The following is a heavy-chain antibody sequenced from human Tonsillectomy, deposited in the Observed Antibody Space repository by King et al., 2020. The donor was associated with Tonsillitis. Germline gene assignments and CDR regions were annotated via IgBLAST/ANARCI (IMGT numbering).Heavy chain of an antibody. CDR3: ARDYYGSGFFDY. D-gene: IGHD3-10*01. CDR1: GFTVSSDY. CDR2: IYSGGST. Sequence: VQLVQSGGGLVQPGGSLRLSCAASGFTVSSDYMSWVRQAPGKGLEWVSVIYSGGSTYYADSVKGRFTISRDNSKNTLVLQMNSLRAEDPAVYYCARDYYGSGFFDYWGQGTLVTVSS. J-gene: IGHJ4*02. V-gene: IGHV3-66*01.